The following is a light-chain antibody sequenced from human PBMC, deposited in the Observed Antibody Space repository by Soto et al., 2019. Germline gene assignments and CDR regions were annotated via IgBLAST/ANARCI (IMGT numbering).Light chain of an antibody. Sequence: EVVMTQSPDTLSVSPGERVTLSCRASQSVSNNYLAWYQQKPGQAPRLLIYGASSRATGIPDRFSGSGSGTDFILTISRLEPEDFAVYYCQQYGSSPRTFGQGTKVEVK. CDR2: GAS. CDR1: QSVSNNY. V-gene: IGKV3-20*01. J-gene: IGKJ1*01. CDR3: QQYGSSPRT.